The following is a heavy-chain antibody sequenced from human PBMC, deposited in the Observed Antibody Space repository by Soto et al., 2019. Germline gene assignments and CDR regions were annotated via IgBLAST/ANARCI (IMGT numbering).Heavy chain of an antibody. V-gene: IGHV4-34*01. J-gene: IGHJ4*02. D-gene: IGHD2-8*02. CDR2: INHSGST. Sequence: PSETLSLTCAVYGGSFSGYYWSWIRQPPGKGLEWIGGINHSGSTNYNPSLKSRVTISVDTSKNQFSLKLSSVTAADTAVYYCARGRGYWTRYYFDYWGQGTLVTVSS. CDR3: ARGRGYWTRYYFDY. CDR1: GGSFSGYY.